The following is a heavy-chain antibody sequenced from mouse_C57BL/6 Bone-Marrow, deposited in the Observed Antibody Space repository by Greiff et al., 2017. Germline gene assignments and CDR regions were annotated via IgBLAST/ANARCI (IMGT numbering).Heavy chain of an antibody. CDR3: ASPIYYEYDGGN. CDR2: IYPGSGST. CDR1: GYTFTSYW. D-gene: IGHD2-4*01. Sequence: QVQLQQPGAELVKPGASVKMSCKASGYTFTSYWITWVKQRPGQGLEWIGDIYPGSGSTNYNEKFKSKATLTVDTSSSTAYMQLSSLTSEDSAVYYCASPIYYEYDGGNWGQGTTLTVSS. J-gene: IGHJ2*01. V-gene: IGHV1-55*01.